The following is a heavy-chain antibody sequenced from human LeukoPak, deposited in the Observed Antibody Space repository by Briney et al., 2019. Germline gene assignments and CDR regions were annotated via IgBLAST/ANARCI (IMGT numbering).Heavy chain of an antibody. J-gene: IGHJ6*02. V-gene: IGHV3-7*01. CDR1: GITLSNYG. Sequence: PGGSLRLSCAVSGITLSNYGMSWVRQAPGKGPEWVANIKQDGSEKYSLDSLKGRFTISGDNAKRSLYLQMNSLRAEDTAVYYCARYQGGGWDVWGQGTTVTVSS. CDR2: IKQDGSEK. D-gene: IGHD6-25*01. CDR3: ARYQGGGWDV.